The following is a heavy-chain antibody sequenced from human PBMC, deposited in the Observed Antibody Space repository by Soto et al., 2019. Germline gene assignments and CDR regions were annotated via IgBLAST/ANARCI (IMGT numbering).Heavy chain of an antibody. CDR3: ARRGAVAPSDAFDI. CDR1: VYSFTSNW. D-gene: IGHD6-19*01. Sequence: PGESLKISCEASVYSFTSNWIGWVRQMPGKGLEWMGIINPADSDIKYSPSFQGQVTISADKSISTVYLQWSSLQASDTAMYYCARRGAVAPSDAFDIWGQGTMVTVSS. CDR2: INPADSDI. V-gene: IGHV5-51*01. J-gene: IGHJ3*02.